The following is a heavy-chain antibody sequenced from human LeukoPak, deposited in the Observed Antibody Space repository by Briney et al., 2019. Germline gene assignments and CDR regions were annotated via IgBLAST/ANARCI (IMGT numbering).Heavy chain of an antibody. Sequence: GASVKVSCKASGYTFTGYYMHWVRQAPGQGLEWMGWINPNSGGTNYAQKFQGRVTMTRDTSISTAYMELSRLRSDDTAVYYCARDRAGLSYGDYVDYWGQGTLVTVSS. CDR3: ARDRAGLSYGDYVDY. D-gene: IGHD4-17*01. CDR1: GYTFTGYY. CDR2: INPNSGGT. V-gene: IGHV1-2*02. J-gene: IGHJ4*02.